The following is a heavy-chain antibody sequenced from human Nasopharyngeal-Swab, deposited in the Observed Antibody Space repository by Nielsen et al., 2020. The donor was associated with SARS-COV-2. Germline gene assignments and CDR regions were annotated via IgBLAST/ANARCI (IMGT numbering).Heavy chain of an antibody. D-gene: IGHD7-27*01. Sequence: WIRQPPGKGLEWIGYIYYSGSTYYNPSLKSRATISVDTSKNQFSLKLSSVTAADTAVYYCAREERPLGNWFDPWGQGTLVTVSS. J-gene: IGHJ5*02. V-gene: IGHV4-31*02. CDR3: AREERPLGNWFDP. CDR2: IYYSGST.